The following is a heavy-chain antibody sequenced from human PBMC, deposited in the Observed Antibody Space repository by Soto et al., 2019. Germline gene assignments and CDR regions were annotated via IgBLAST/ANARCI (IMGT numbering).Heavy chain of an antibody. CDR3: ARDGVGPFDY. CDR2: TSYSGNT. CDR1: GGSVSSYQ. V-gene: IGHV4-59*02. J-gene: IGHJ4*02. D-gene: IGHD1-26*01. Sequence: PSETLSLTCTISGGSVSSYQWSWIRQPPGKGLEWIGPTSYSGNTVYNPSLKSRVAFSVDTSKNHFSLTLTSVTAADTAVYYCARDGVGPFDYWGQGTLVTVSS.